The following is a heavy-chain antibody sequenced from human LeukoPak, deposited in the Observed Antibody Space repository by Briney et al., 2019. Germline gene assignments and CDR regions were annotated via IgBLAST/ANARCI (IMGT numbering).Heavy chain of an antibody. V-gene: IGHV3-20*03. CDR3: AREEGPYFDC. CDR2: LNWNGDNT. Sequence: GGSLRLSSAASGFTFHDHGMSWVRQAPGKGLEWVSALNWNGDNTGYADSVKGRFTISRDNAKKSLYLQMNSLTAEDTAYYYCAREEGPYFDCWGQGTLVTVSS. CDR1: GFTFHDHG. J-gene: IGHJ4*02.